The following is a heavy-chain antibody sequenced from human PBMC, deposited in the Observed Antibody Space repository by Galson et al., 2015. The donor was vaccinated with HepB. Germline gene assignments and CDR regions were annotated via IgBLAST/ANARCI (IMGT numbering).Heavy chain of an antibody. D-gene: IGHD4-17*01. CDR2: IKQDGSEK. CDR3: ARDGGGNYGDYLDAFDI. V-gene: IGHV3-7*03. J-gene: IGHJ3*02. Sequence: SLRLSCAASGFTFSSYWMSWVRQAPGKGLEWVANIKQDGSEKYYVDSVKGRFTISRDNAKNSLYLQMNSLRAEDTAVYYCARDGGGNYGDYLDAFDIWGQGTMVTVSS. CDR1: GFTFSSYW.